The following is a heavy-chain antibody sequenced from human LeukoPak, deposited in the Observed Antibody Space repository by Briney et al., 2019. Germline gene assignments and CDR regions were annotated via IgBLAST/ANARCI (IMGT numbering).Heavy chain of an antibody. J-gene: IGHJ5*02. V-gene: IGHV4-39*01. D-gene: IGHD4-11*01. CDR3: ARRLRYSNYNP. Sequence: PSETLSLTCTVSGGSISSSSDYWGWIRQPPGKGLEWIGSIYYSGSTYYNPSLKSRVTISVDTSKNQFSLKLSSVTAADTAVYYCARRLRYSNYNPWGQGTLVTVSS. CDR2: IYYSGST. CDR1: GGSISSSSDY.